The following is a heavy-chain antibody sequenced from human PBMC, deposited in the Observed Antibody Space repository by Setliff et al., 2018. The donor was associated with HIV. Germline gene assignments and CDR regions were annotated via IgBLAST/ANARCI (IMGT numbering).Heavy chain of an antibody. CDR2: ISASGSTI. CDR1: GFTVSSNY. V-gene: IGHV3-48*02. D-gene: IGHD3-3*01. J-gene: IGHJ3*01. CDR3: VRDPGGIFDAFDV. Sequence: PGGSLRLSCAASGFTVSSNYMNWVRQAPGKGLEWVAYISASGSTIYYTDSVKGRFTISRDNAKNPLDLEMHSLTDEDTAVYYCVRDPGGIFDAFDVWGQGTMVTVSS.